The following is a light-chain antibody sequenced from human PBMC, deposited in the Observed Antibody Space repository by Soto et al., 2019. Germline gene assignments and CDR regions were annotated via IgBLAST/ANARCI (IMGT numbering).Light chain of an antibody. CDR3: QQYYSYRPT. CDR2: AAS. Sequence: AIRMTQSPSSFSASTGDRVTITCRASQGISSFLAWYQQKPGKAPKLLIYAASTLQSGVPSRFSGSGSGTDFTITISCLQSEDFATYYCQQYYSYRPTFGQGTKVDIK. J-gene: IGKJ1*01. V-gene: IGKV1-8*01. CDR1: QGISSF.